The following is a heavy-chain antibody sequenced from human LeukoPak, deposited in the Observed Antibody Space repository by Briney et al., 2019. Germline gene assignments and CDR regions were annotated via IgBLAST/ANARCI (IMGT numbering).Heavy chain of an antibody. Sequence: SETLSLTCTVSGGSISNFYWSWIRQLAGKTLEWIGRIYSSGSTNYNPSLKSRVTMSLDTSKNQFSLKLSSVTAADTAVYFCARETTGAGTARPFDHWGQGTLVTVSS. CDR3: ARETTGAGTARPFDH. CDR1: GGSISNFY. CDR2: IYSSGST. V-gene: IGHV4-4*07. J-gene: IGHJ4*02. D-gene: IGHD6-13*01.